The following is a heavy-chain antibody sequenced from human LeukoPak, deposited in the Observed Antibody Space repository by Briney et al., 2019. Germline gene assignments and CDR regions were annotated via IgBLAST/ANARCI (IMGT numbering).Heavy chain of an antibody. D-gene: IGHD5-12*01. V-gene: IGHV4-30-4*01. J-gene: IGHJ5*02. CDR2: IYYSGST. Sequence: PSETLSLTCTVSGGSISSGDYYWSWIRQPPGKGLEWIGYIYYSGSTYYNPSLKSRVTISVDTSKNQFSLKLSSVTAADTAVYYCARDLGRYSGYEPNWFDPWGQGTLVTVSS. CDR1: GGSISSGDYY. CDR3: ARDLGRYSGYEPNWFDP.